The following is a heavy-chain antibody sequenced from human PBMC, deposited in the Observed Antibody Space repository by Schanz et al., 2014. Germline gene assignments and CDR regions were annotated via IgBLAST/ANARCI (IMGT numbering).Heavy chain of an antibody. CDR3: ARPLGPNYYYYGLDV. V-gene: IGHV3-74*01. Sequence: EVQLVESGGGLVQPGGSLRLSCAASGFTFSSYWMHWVRQAPGKGLVWVSRINSDGSTTIYADSVKGRFTISRDNAKNTRYLQMNSLRAEDKAVYYCARPLGPNYYYYGLDVWGQGTTVTVSS. J-gene: IGHJ6*02. CDR1: GFTFSSYW. CDR2: INSDGSTT.